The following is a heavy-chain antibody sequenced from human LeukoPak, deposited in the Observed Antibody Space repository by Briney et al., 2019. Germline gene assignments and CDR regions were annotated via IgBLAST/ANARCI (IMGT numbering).Heavy chain of an antibody. CDR3: VYAFGI. J-gene: IGHJ3*02. CDR2: IYHSGST. CDR1: GYSISSGYY. Sequence: SETLSLTCAVSGYSISSGYYWGWIRQPPGKGLEWIGSIYHSGSTYYNPSLKSRVTISVDTSKNQFSLKLSSVTAADTAVYYCVYAFGIWGQGTMVTVSS. V-gene: IGHV4-38-2*01.